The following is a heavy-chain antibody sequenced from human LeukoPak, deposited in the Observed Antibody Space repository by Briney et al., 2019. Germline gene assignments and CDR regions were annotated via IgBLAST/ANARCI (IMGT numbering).Heavy chain of an antibody. Sequence: TGGSLRLSCAVSGFTFSTYWMSWVRQAPGKGLGWVANIKQDGSEKYYVDSVKGRFTISRDNAKNSLYLQMNTLRPEDTAVYYCARERQNKDFWSGGDYWGQGTLVTVSS. CDR1: GFTFSTYW. V-gene: IGHV3-7*01. CDR3: ARERQNKDFWSGGDY. CDR2: IKQDGSEK. J-gene: IGHJ4*02. D-gene: IGHD3-3*01.